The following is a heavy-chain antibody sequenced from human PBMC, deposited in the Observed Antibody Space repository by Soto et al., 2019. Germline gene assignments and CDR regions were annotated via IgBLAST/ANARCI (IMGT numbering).Heavy chain of an antibody. CDR1: GFTFSSYG. CDR3: ARDRHLWFGEFHMGNNWFDP. V-gene: IGHV3-33*01. CDR2: IWYDGSNK. D-gene: IGHD3-10*01. Sequence: PGGSLRLSCAASGFTFSSYGMHWVRQAPGKGLEWVAVIWYDGSNKYYADSVKGRFTISRDNSKNTLYLQMNSLRAEDTAVYYCARDRHLWFGEFHMGNNWFDPWGQGTLVTVSS. J-gene: IGHJ5*02.